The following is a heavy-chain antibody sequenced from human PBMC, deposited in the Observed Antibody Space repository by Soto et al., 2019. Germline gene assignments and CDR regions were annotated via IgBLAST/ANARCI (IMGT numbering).Heavy chain of an antibody. CDR3: ARGQASGSYYLLDY. CDR2: INPNSGNI. D-gene: IGHD3-10*01. V-gene: IGHV1-8*01. J-gene: IGHJ4*02. Sequence: ASVKVSCKASGYTFTTYDINWVRQATGHGLEWMGWINPNSGNIGYAQRFQGRVTMTRDTAIRTAYMEVSSLRSDDTAVYYCARGQASGSYYLLDYWGQGTLVTVSS. CDR1: GYTFTTYD.